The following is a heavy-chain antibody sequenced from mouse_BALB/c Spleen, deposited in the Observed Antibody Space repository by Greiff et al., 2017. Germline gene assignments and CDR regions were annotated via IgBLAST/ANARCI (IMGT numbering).Heavy chain of an antibody. CDR2: ISDGGSYT. CDR1: GFTFSDYY. CDR3: ARDRIYYGYDEGYYYAMDY. J-gene: IGHJ4*01. Sequence: EVMLVESGGGLVKPGGSLKLSCAASGFTFSDYYMYWVRQTPEKRLEWVATISDGGSYTYYPDSVKGRFTISRDNAKNNLYLQMSSLKSEDTAMYYCARDRIYYGYDEGYYYAMDYWGQGTSVTVSS. D-gene: IGHD2-2*01. V-gene: IGHV5-4*02.